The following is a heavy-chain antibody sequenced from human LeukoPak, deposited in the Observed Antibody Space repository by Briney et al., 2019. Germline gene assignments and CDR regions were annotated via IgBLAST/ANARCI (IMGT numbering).Heavy chain of an antibody. D-gene: IGHD3-10*01. J-gene: IGHJ5*02. CDR3: AKDATYYYGSGSYPLPLDP. CDR2: ISYDGSNK. V-gene: IGHV3-30*18. Sequence: PGRSLRLSCAAPGFTFSSYGMHWVRQAPGKGLEWVAVISYDGSNKYYADSVKGRFTISRDNSKNTLYLQMNSLRAEDTAVYYCAKDATYYYGSGSYPLPLDPWGQGTLVTVSS. CDR1: GFTFSSYG.